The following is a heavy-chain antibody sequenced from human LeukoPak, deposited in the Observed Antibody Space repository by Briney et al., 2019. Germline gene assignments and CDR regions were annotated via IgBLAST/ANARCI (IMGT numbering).Heavy chain of an antibody. Sequence: GGSLRLSCAASGFTVSTNAMSWVRQAPGRGLEWVSGIGGDGRTHYADSVRGRFSIFRDNSKNTVYLQMNSLRDDDTAVYHCAKDLSWWAAVDFWGQGVLVTVSS. V-gene: IGHV3-23*01. J-gene: IGHJ4*02. CDR3: AKDLSWWAAVDF. D-gene: IGHD2-8*02. CDR1: GFTVSTNA. CDR2: IGGDGRT.